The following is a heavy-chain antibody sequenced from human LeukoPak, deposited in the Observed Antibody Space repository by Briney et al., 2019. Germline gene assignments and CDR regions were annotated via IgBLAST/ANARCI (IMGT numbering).Heavy chain of an antibody. Sequence: GASVKVSCKASGYTFTGYYMHWVRQAPGQGLEWMGWINPNSGGTNYAQKFQGRVTMTRDTSISTAYMELSRLRSDDTAVYYCARGRGHIVVVTAPRRGNWFDPWGQGTLVTVSS. CDR2: INPNSGGT. D-gene: IGHD2-21*02. CDR1: GYTFTGYY. V-gene: IGHV1-2*02. CDR3: ARGRGHIVVVTAPRRGNWFDP. J-gene: IGHJ5*02.